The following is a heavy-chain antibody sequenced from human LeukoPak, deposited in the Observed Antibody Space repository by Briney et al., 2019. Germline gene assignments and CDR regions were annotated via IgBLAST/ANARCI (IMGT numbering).Heavy chain of an antibody. D-gene: IGHD2-2*01. V-gene: IGHV4-4*07. J-gene: IGHJ4*02. CDR2: PHSSGST. CDR1: AGSISAYY. Sequence: TSETLSLTCTVSAGSISAYYWSWIRQPAGKGLEWIGRPHSSGSTNYSPSLQSRVTMSVDTSKNQFSLNLSSITAADTAVYFCAREYSSSRYLDYWGQGILVTVSS. CDR3: AREYSSSRYLDY.